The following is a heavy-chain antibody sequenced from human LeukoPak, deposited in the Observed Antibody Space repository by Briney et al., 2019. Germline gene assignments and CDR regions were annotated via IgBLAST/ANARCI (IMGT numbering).Heavy chain of an antibody. V-gene: IGHV4-39*07. D-gene: IGHD2-2*01. J-gene: IGHJ6*02. Sequence: SETLSLTCTVSGVSITTTIYYWGWVRQAPGKGLEWIGALHYTGSENTYYNPSLKTRVTISVATSKNLLSLNLSSVTAADTAVYYCARDEYQLLGGYYYGMDVWGQGTTVTVSS. CDR2: LHYTGSENT. CDR3: ARDEYQLLGGYYYGMDV. CDR1: GVSITTTIYY.